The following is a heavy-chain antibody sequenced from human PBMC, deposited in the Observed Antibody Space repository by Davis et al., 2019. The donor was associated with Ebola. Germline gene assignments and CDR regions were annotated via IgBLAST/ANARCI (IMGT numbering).Heavy chain of an antibody. Sequence: PSETLSLTCAVSGGSLSSGGYYWTWIRQHPGKGLEWIGCMFYSGNTYYNPSLKSRVTISVDTSKNQFSLRLTSVTAADTAVYYCARDSSGDAFDLWGQGTMVTVSP. CDR2: MFYSGNT. J-gene: IGHJ3*01. CDR1: GGSLSSGGYY. V-gene: IGHV4-31*11. CDR3: ARDSSGDAFDL.